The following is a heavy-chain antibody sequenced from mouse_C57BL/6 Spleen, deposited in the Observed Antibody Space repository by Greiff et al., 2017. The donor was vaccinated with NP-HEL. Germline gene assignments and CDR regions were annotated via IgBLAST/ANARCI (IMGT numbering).Heavy chain of an antibody. J-gene: IGHJ3*01. D-gene: IGHD2-4*01. CDR2: IDPANGNT. V-gene: IGHV14-3*01. CDR3: ALIYYDYDGTEAWFAY. CDR1: GFNIKNTY. Sequence: EVQLVESVAELVRPGASVKLSCTASGFNIKNTYMHWVKQRPEQGLEWIGRIDPANGNTKYAPKFQGKATITADTSSNTAYLQLSSLTSEDTAIYHCALIYYDYDGTEAWFAYWGQGTLVTVSA.